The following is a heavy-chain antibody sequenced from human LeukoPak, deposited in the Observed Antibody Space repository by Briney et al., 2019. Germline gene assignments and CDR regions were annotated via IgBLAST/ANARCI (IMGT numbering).Heavy chain of an antibody. CDR3: ARAHLPPVRPDYYDSSGYYDYYYGMDV. CDR2: ISYDGSNK. J-gene: IGHJ6*02. D-gene: IGHD3-22*01. Sequence: GRSLRLSCAASGFTFSSYAMHWVRQAPGKGLEWVAVISYDGSNKYYADSVKGRFTISRDNSKNTLYLQMNSLRAEDTAVYYCARAHLPPVRPDYYDSSGYYDYYYGMDVWGQGTTVTVSS. CDR1: GFTFSSYA. V-gene: IGHV3-30-3*01.